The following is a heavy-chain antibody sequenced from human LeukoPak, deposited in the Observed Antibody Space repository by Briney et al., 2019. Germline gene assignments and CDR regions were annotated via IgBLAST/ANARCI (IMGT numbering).Heavy chain of an antibody. J-gene: IGHJ3*02. CDR1: GFSFTNTW. CDR3: ASEGGSGSYYGDDAFDM. D-gene: IGHD3-10*01. V-gene: IGHV3-15*01. CDR2: VKSKADDGTT. Sequence: GGSLRLSCEASGFSFTNTWMSWVRQAPGKGLEWVGRVKSKADDGTTDYAAPVQGRFTISRDDSKNTLSLQMNSLKTEDTAVYYCASEGGSGSYYGDDAFDMWGQGTMVTVSS.